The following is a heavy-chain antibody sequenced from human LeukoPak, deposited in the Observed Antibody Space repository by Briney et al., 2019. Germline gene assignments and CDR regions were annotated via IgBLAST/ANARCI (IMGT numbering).Heavy chain of an antibody. CDR2: INSDGSST. D-gene: IGHD3-22*01. V-gene: IGHV3-74*01. CDR1: GFTFSSYW. J-gene: IGHJ5*02. CDR3: ARDSKRGRYYYDSSGYS. Sequence: GGSLRLSCVASGFTFSSYWMHWVRQAPGKGLVWVSRINSDGSSTSYADSVKGRFTISRDNAKNTLYLQMNSLRAEDTAVYYCARDSKRGRYYYDSSGYSWGQGTLVTVSS.